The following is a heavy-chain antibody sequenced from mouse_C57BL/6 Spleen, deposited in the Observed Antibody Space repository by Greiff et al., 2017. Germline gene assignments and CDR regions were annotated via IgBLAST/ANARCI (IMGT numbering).Heavy chain of an antibody. CDR3: ARSGGSSLDY. Sequence: VKLMESGAELVKPGASVKISCKASGYAFSSYWMNWVKQRPGKGLEWIGQIYPGDGDTNYNGKFKGKATLTADKSSSTAYMQLSSLTSEDSAVYFCARSGGSSLDYWGQGTTLTVSS. J-gene: IGHJ2*01. CDR1: GYAFSSYW. CDR2: IYPGDGDT. D-gene: IGHD1-1*01. V-gene: IGHV1-80*01.